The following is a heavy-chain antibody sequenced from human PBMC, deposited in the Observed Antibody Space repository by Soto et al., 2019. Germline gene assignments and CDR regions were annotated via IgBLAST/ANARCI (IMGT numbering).Heavy chain of an antibody. J-gene: IGHJ4*02. Sequence: QVQLQQWGAGLLKPSETLSLTCAVYGGSFSGYYWSWIRQPPGKGLEWLGEINHSGSTNYNPSLRSRVTISVDTSKNHFSLKLSSVTAADTAVYYCARRGLDGSGMEFDYWGQGTLVTVSS. D-gene: IGHD3-10*01. CDR3: ARRGLDGSGMEFDY. CDR1: GGSFSGYY. CDR2: INHSGST. V-gene: IGHV4-34*01.